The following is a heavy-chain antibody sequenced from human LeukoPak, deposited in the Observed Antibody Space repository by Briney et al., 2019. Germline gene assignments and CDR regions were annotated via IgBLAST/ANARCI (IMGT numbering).Heavy chain of an antibody. CDR1: GFTFSNYG. D-gene: IGHD1-1*01. CDR3: ASSPTTNPYYFDY. V-gene: IGHV3-30*02. Sequence: GGSLRLSCGASGFTFSNYGMLWVRQAPGKGLEWVAFIRYDGNNKLYADSMKGRFTISRDNSKNTLYLHINSLRAEDTAVYYCASSPTTNPYYFDYWGQGTLVTVSS. CDR2: IRYDGNNK. J-gene: IGHJ4*02.